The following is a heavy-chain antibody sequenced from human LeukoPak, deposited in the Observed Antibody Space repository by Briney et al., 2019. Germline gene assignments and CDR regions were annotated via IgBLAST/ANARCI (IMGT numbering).Heavy chain of an antibody. CDR3: ARDLFLWGAFDI. Sequence: GGSLRLSCAASGFTFSSYSMNWVRQAPGKGLEWVSYISSRSATIYYADSVKGRFTISRDNAKNSLYLQMNSLRAEDTAVYYCARDLFLWGAFDIWGQGTMVTVSS. CDR1: GFTFSSYS. CDR2: ISSRSATI. J-gene: IGHJ3*02. D-gene: IGHD2/OR15-2a*01. V-gene: IGHV3-48*01.